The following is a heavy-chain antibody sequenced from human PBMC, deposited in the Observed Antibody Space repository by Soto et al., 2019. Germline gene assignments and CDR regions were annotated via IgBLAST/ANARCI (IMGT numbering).Heavy chain of an antibody. Sequence: GGSLRLSCATSGFSFSTYTMHWVRQAPGKGLEWVSSISTSRTYIYYADSVKGRFSISRDNAKSSLYLQMNRVNVDDTAVYYCARKGSYDTSGHYIQGFCYWGPGTLVTVSS. CDR2: ISTSRTYI. V-gene: IGHV3-21*01. J-gene: IGHJ4*02. D-gene: IGHD3-22*01. CDR1: GFSFSTYT. CDR3: ARKGSYDTSGHYIQGFCY.